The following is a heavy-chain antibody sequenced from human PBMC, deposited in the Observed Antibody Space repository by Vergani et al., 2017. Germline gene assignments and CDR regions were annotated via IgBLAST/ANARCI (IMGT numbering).Heavy chain of an antibody. J-gene: IGHJ4*02. V-gene: IGHV1-2*02. D-gene: IGHD3-9*01. Sequence: QVQLVQSGAEVEKPGASVVVSCKASGYTFTDYYINCVRQAPGQGLEWLGWIIPNTVGTNYAQKFQGRVTMTRDTSVNTVYMELSSLKSDDTAVYYCARGDYGILTGYRYWGQGTLVTVSA. CDR3: ARGDYGILTGYRY. CDR1: GYTFTDYY. CDR2: IIPNTVGT.